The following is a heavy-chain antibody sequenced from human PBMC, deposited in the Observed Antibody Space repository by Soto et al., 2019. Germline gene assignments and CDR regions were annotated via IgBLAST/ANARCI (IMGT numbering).Heavy chain of an antibody. V-gene: IGHV1-2*02. CDR3: ARGEQLELRYYYYYYGMDV. CDR2: INPNSGGT. D-gene: IGHD1-7*01. Sequence: ASVKVSCKASGYTFTGYYMHWVRQAPGQGLEWMGWINPNSGGTNYAQKFQGRVTMTRDTSISTAYMELSRLRSDDTAVYYCARGEQLELRYYYYYYGMDVWGQGTTVTVSS. J-gene: IGHJ6*02. CDR1: GYTFTGYY.